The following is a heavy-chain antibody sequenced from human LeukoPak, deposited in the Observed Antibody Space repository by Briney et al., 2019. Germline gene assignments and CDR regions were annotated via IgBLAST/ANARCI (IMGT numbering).Heavy chain of an antibody. J-gene: IGHJ3*02. D-gene: IGHD3-10*01. CDR2: ISSSSSYI. CDR3: AKQDYYGSGSYYQFMAFDI. V-gene: IGHV3-21*04. Sequence: KSGGSLRLSCAASGFTFSSYSMNWVRQAPGKGLEWVSSISSSSSYIYYADSVKGRFTISRDNAKNSLYLQMNSLRAEDTAVYYCAKQDYYGSGSYYQFMAFDIWGQGTMVTVSS. CDR1: GFTFSSYS.